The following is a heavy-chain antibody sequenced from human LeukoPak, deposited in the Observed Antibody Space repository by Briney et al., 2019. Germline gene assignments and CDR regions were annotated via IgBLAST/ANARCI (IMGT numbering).Heavy chain of an antibody. D-gene: IGHD3-22*01. CDR2: INPNSGGT. CDR1: GYTFTVYY. J-gene: IGHJ1*01. Sequence: ASVRVSSKASGYTFTVYYMHWVRQAPGQGLEWMGWINPNSGGTNYAQKFQGRVTITRDTSISTAYMELSRLRSDDTAVYYCATAYDSSGYYGYFQHWGQGTLVTVSS. V-gene: IGHV1-2*02. CDR3: ATAYDSSGYYGYFQH.